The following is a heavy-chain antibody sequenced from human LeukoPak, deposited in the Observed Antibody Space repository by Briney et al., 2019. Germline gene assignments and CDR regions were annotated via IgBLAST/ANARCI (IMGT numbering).Heavy chain of an antibody. CDR3: ARDVGRRYFDY. V-gene: IGHV3-66*01. CDR1: GFTVSVKF. J-gene: IGHJ4*02. Sequence: PGGSLRLSCAASGFTVSVKFMSWVRQAPGKGLEWVSVIYSGGSTYYADSVKGRFTISRDNSKNTLYLQMNSLRAEDTAVYYCARDVGRRYFDYWGQGTLVTVSS. CDR2: IYSGGST.